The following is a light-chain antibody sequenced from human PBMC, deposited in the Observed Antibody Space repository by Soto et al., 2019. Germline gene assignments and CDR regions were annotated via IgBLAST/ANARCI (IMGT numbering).Light chain of an antibody. CDR2: ATS. Sequence: EIVLTQSPSTLSLSPGDTSTLSCRVSQTGNSDYLDWFQQRPGQAPRLLIFATSRRATEIPDRFSGSGSGTDFTLAIRRLEPEDFAVYYCHQCGYSPRTFGQGTKVDI. J-gene: IGKJ1*01. CDR3: HQCGYSPRT. CDR1: QTGNSDY. V-gene: IGKV3-20*01.